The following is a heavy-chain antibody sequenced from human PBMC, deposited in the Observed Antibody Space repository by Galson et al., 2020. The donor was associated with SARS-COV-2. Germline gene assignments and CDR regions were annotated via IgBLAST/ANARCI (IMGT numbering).Heavy chain of an antibody. J-gene: IGHJ4*02. V-gene: IGHV4-34*01. Sequence: SETLSLTCAVYGGSFSGYYWSWIRQPPGKGLEWIGEINHSGSTNCNPSLKSRVTISVDTSKNQFSLKLSSVTAADTAVYYCARVPGYYYGSGSYYNRLYFDYWGQGTLVTVSS. CDR1: GGSFSGYY. CDR2: INHSGST. D-gene: IGHD3-10*01. CDR3: ARVPGYYYGSGSYYNRLYFDY.